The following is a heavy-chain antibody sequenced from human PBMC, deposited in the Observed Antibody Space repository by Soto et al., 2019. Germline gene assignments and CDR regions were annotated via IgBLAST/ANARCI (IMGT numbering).Heavy chain of an antibody. D-gene: IGHD3-10*01. J-gene: IGHJ4*02. Sequence: PSQTLSLTCDVSGGSISRYYWSWIRQPPGKGLEWIGYIYYSGSTNCNPSLKSRVTISVDTSKNQFSLKLSSVTAADTAVYYCARHPPSSVYYGAGGYFDYWGQGTLVTVSS. CDR2: IYYSGST. V-gene: IGHV4-59*08. CDR3: ARHPPSSVYYGAGGYFDY. CDR1: GGSISRYY.